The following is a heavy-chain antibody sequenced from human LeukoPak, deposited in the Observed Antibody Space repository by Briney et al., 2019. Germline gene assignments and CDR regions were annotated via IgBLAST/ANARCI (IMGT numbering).Heavy chain of an antibody. V-gene: IGHV4-59*08. CDR1: GGSISSYY. Sequence: SETLSLTCTVSGGSISSYYWSWIRQPPGKGLEWIGYIYYSGSTNYNPSLKSRVTISVDTSKNQFSLKLSSVTAADTAVYYCARHPAGYSSGRDYWGQGTLVTVSS. D-gene: IGHD6-19*01. CDR3: ARHPAGYSSGRDY. CDR2: IYYSGST. J-gene: IGHJ4*02.